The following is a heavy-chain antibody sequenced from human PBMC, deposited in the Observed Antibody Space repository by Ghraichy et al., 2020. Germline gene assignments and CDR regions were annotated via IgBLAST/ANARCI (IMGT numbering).Heavy chain of an antibody. V-gene: IGHV1-24*01. CDR3: ATASMIVGAFDI. J-gene: IGHJ3*02. Sequence: ASVKVSCKVSGYTLTELSMHWVRQAPGKGLEWMGGFDPEDGETIYAQKFQGRVTMTEDTSTDTAYMELSSLRSEDTAVYYCATASMIVGAFDIWGQGTMVTVSS. CDR2: FDPEDGET. D-gene: IGHD3-22*01. CDR1: GYTLTELS.